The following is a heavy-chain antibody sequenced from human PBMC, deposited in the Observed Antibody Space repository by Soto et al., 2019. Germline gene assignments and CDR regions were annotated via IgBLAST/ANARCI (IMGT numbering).Heavy chain of an antibody. CDR3: ARARWLVRVLDY. CDR1: GGPFSSGGYY. D-gene: IGHD6-19*01. V-gene: IGHV4-31*03. CDR2: IYQNGDT. Sequence: SETLSLTCTVSGGPFSSGGYYWSWIRQEPGKGLEWIGYIYQNGDTSYNPSLKSRVTISVATSKNQFSLKLSSVTAADTAVYYCARARWLVRVLDYWGQGTLVTVSS. J-gene: IGHJ4*02.